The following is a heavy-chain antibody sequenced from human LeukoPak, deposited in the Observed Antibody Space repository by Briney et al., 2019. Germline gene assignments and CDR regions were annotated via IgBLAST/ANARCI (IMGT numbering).Heavy chain of an antibody. CDR1: GGSFSGYY. V-gene: IGHV4-34*01. Sequence: NPSETLSLTCAVYGGSFSGYYWSWIRQPPGKGLEWIGEINHSGSTNYNPSLKSRVTISVDTSKNQFSLKLSSVTAADTAVYYCAGNNWNSGYWGQGTLVTVSS. CDR3: AGNNWNSGY. D-gene: IGHD1-1*01. J-gene: IGHJ4*02. CDR2: INHSGST.